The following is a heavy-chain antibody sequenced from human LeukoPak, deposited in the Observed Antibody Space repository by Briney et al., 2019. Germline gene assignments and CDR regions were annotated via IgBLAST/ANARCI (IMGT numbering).Heavy chain of an antibody. V-gene: IGHV1-8*02. D-gene: IGHD3-22*01. CDR3: ARDYSSAQGDYYYGMDV. J-gene: IGHJ6*02. CDR2: MNPNSGNT. CDR1: GYTFTSYD. Sequence: GASVNVSCKASGYTFTSYDINWVRQATGQGLEWMGWMNPNSGNTGYAQKFQGRVTMTRDTSTSTVYMELSSLRSEDTAVYYCARDYSSAQGDYYYGMDVWGQGTTVTVSS.